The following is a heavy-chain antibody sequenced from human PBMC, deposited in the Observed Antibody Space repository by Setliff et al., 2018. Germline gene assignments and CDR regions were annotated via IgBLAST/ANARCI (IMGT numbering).Heavy chain of an antibody. CDR1: GFTFSNYE. V-gene: IGHV3-48*03. CDR3: ARDPGGGHPSYYGMDV. J-gene: IGHJ6*02. D-gene: IGHD2-15*01. CDR2: ISSSGNTI. Sequence: GGSLRLSCAASGFTFSNYEMNWVRQAPGKGLEWISFISSSGNTIYYIDSVKGRFTISRDNTKASLYLQMNSLRPEDTAVYYCARDPGGGHPSYYGMDVWGQGTTVT.